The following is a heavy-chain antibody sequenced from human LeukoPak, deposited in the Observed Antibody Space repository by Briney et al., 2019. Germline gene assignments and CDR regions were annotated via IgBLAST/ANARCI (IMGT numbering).Heavy chain of an antibody. CDR2: IYYSGST. Sequence: SETLSLTCTVSGGSISSGDYYWSWIRQPPGKGLEWIGYIYYSGSTYYNPSLKSRVTISVDTSKNQFSLKLSSVTAADTAVYYCARSCYYLNWFDPWGQGTLVTVSS. CDR1: GGSISSGDYY. D-gene: IGHD3-22*01. V-gene: IGHV4-30-4*01. CDR3: ARSCYYLNWFDP. J-gene: IGHJ5*02.